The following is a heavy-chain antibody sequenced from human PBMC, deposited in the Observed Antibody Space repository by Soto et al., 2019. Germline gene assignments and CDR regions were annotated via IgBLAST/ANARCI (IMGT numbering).Heavy chain of an antibody. V-gene: IGHV3-33*01. CDR2: IWYDGSKK. J-gene: IGHJ5*02. CDR3: ARWYGTGMLFDL. Sequence: QVQLVESGGGVVQPGRSLRLSCAASGFSFSSYGMHWVRQAPGKGLEWVAGIWYDGSKKSYVDSVEGRFTISRDNYQNTLYLQMSSLKAEDTAVYFCARWYGTGMLFDLWGQGTLVTVSS. CDR1: GFSFSSYG. D-gene: IGHD2-8*01.